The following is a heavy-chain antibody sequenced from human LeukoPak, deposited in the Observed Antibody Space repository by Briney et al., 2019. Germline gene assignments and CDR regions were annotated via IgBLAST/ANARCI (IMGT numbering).Heavy chain of an antibody. CDR3: AREERTDSSGYYLNYYYYGMDV. CDR1: GYTLTELS. D-gene: IGHD3-22*01. V-gene: IGHV1-24*01. CDR2: FDPEDGET. J-gene: IGHJ6*02. Sequence: ASVKVSCKVSGYTLTELSMHWVRQAPGKGLEWMGGFDPEDGETIYAQKFQGRVTMTEDTSTDTAYMELRSLRSDDTAVYYCAREERTDSSGYYLNYYYYGMDVWGQGTTVTVSS.